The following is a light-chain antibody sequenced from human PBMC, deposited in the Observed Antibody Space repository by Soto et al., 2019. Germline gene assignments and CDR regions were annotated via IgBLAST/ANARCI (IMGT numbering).Light chain of an antibody. CDR2: DNN. CDR3: GTWYSSLSAGSYV. CDR1: SSNIGNNY. J-gene: IGLJ1*01. Sequence: QSVLTQPPSVSAAPGQKVTISCSGSSSNIGNNYVSWYQQLPGTAPKLIIYDNNKRPSGIPDLFSGSKSGTSATLGITGLQTGDESDYYCGTWYSSLSAGSYVFGTGIKLTVL. V-gene: IGLV1-51*01.